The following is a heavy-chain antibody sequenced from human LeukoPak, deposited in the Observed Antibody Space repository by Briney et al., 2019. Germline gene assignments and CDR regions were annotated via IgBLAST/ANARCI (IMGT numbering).Heavy chain of an antibody. Sequence: SETLSLTCAVYGGSFSGYYWSWIRQPPGKGLEWIGEINHSGSTNYNPSLKSRVTISVDTSKNQFSLKLSSVTAADTAVYYCASWLGGYYRRFDYWGQGTLVTVSS. CDR2: INHSGST. V-gene: IGHV4-34*01. D-gene: IGHD3-3*01. CDR3: ASWLGGYYRRFDY. J-gene: IGHJ4*02. CDR1: GGSFSGYY.